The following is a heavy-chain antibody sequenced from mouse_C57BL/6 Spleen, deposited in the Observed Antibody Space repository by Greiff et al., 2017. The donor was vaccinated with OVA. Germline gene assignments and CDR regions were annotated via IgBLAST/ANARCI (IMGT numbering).Heavy chain of an antibody. CDR1: GYTFTSYW. CDR2: INPSNGGT. Sequence: QVQLQQPGTELVKPGASVKLSCKASGYTFTSYWMHWVKQRPGQGLEWIGKINPSNGGTNYNEKFKSKATLTVDKSSSTAYMQLSSLTSDASAFYYCARYYYGSPFDYWGQGTTLTVSS. V-gene: IGHV1-53*01. J-gene: IGHJ2*01. D-gene: IGHD1-1*01. CDR3: ARYYYGSPFDY.